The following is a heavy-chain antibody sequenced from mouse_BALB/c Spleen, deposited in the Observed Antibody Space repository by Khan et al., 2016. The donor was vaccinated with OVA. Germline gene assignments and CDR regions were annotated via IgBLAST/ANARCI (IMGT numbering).Heavy chain of an antibody. D-gene: IGHD1-2*01. CDR3: ARTEIHYYGSYAMDN. CDR1: GFNIKDTY. J-gene: IGHJ4*01. V-gene: IGHV14-3*02. Sequence: VQLQQPGADLVKPGASVELSCTASGFNIKDTYIHWVKQGPEQGLEWIGRIDPATNNIKYDPKFQGKATIKADTSSNTAYLHLSSLTSEDTAVYYCARTEIHYYGSYAMDNWGHGTSVTVSS. CDR2: IDPATNNI.